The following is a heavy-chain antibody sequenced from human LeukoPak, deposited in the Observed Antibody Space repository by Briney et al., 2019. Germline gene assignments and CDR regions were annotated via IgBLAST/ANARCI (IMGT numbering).Heavy chain of an antibody. Sequence: GGSLRLSCAASGFTFSSYAMHWVRQAPGKGLEWVAVISYDGSNKYYADSVKGRFTISRDNSKNTLYLQMNSLRAEDTAVYYCARVKSVVAVAGSFDYWGQGTLVTVSS. CDR2: ISYDGSNK. D-gene: IGHD6-19*01. CDR3: ARVKSVVAVAGSFDY. J-gene: IGHJ4*02. CDR1: GFTFSSYA. V-gene: IGHV3-30-3*01.